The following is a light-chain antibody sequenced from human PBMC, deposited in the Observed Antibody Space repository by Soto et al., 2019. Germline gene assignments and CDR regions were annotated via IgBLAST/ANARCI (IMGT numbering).Light chain of an antibody. CDR2: EVA. V-gene: IGLV2-14*01. J-gene: IGLJ3*02. Sequence: QSVLTQPASVTGSPGQSITISCTGTSGDIGAFNHVSWYQQFPGTAPKLMIYEVANRPSGVSGRFSGSRSGNTASLTISGLQPEDEADYYCASYTIKKYWVFGGGTKLTVL. CDR1: SGDIGAFNH. CDR3: ASYTIKKYWV.